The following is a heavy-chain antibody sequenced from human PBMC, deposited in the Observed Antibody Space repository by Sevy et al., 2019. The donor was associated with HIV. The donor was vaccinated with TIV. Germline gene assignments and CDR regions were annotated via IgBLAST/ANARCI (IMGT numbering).Heavy chain of an antibody. D-gene: IGHD5-12*01. CDR3: AKDYGDGYILGVYYYYYGIDV. CDR2: ISWNSGSI. J-gene: IGHJ6*02. CDR1: GFTFDDYA. Sequence: GGSLRLSCAASGFTFDDYAMHWVRQAPGKGLEWVSGISWNSGSIGYADSVKGRFTISRDNAKNSLYLQMNSLRAEDTALYYCAKDYGDGYILGVYYYYYGIDVWGQGTTVTVSS. V-gene: IGHV3-9*01.